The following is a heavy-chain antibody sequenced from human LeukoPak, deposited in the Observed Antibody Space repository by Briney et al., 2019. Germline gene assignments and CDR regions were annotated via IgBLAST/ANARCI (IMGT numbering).Heavy chain of an antibody. Sequence: GGSLRLSCAASGFTFSSYYMNWVRQAPGKGLEWVSSISTSSSYIYYADSVKGRFTTSRDNAKNSLYLQMNSLRAEDTAVYYCASAPLVGATTGWFDPWGQGTLVTVSS. J-gene: IGHJ5*02. CDR3: ASAPLVGATTGWFDP. CDR2: ISTSSSYI. D-gene: IGHD1-26*01. CDR1: GFTFSSYY. V-gene: IGHV3-21*01.